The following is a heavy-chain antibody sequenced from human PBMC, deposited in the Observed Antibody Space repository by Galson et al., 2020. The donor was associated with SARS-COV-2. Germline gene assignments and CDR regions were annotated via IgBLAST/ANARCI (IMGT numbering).Heavy chain of an antibody. CDR2: TYYRSKWST. V-gene: IGHV6-1*01. D-gene: IGHD1-26*01. CDR1: GDSVSSNSGA. CDR3: AGRVAGANSLDI. Sequence: SEPLSLTCAISGDSVSSNSGAWNWIRQSPSRGLEWLGRTYYRSKWSTDYAVSVKSRITINPDTSKNQFSLQLNSVTPEDTAMYYCAGRVAGANSLDIWGQGTMVIVSS. J-gene: IGHJ3*02.